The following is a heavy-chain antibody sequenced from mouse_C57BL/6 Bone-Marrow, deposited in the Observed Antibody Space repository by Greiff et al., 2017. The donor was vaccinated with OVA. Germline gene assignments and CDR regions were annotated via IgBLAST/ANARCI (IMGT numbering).Heavy chain of an antibody. J-gene: IGHJ2*01. CDR3: AYYYGDY. CDR1: GYTFPSYT. CDR2: INPSSGYT. V-gene: IGHV1-4*01. Sequence: VQLQQSGAELARPGASVKMSCKASGYTFPSYTMHWVKQRPGQGLEWIGYINPSSGYTKYNQKFKDKATLTADKSSSTAYMQLSSLTSEDSAVYYCAYYYGDYGGQGTTLTVSS.